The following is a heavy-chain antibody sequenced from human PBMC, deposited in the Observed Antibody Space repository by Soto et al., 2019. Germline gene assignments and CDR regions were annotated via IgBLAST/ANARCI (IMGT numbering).Heavy chain of an antibody. CDR1: GITLTTYS. Sequence: EVQLVESGGGLVKPGGSLRLSCAASGITLTTYSMNWVRQAPGKGLEWDSSISSSSAYIYYADSVKGRFTISRDNAKNSLSLQMISLRAEDTAVYYCARDSSPGAFDIWGQGTMVTVSS. CDR3: ARDSSPGAFDI. J-gene: IGHJ3*02. CDR2: ISSSSAYI. V-gene: IGHV3-21*01.